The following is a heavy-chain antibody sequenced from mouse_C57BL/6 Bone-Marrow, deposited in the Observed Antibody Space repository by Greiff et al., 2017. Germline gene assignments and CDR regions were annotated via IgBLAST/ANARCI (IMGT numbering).Heavy chain of an antibody. CDR2: IHPNSGST. CDR1: GYTFTSYW. Sequence: VQLQQPGAELVKPGASVKLSCKASGYTFTSYWMHWVKQRPGQGLEWIGMIHPNSGSTNYNEKFKSKATLTVDKSSSTAYMQLSSLTSEDSAVYYCARERVTGTRKFAYWGQGTLVTVSA. J-gene: IGHJ3*01. CDR3: ARERVTGTRKFAY. D-gene: IGHD4-1*01. V-gene: IGHV1-64*01.